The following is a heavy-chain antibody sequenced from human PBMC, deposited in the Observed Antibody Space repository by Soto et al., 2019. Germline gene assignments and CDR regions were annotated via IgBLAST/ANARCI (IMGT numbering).Heavy chain of an antibody. CDR1: GGSISSGDYS. Sequence: SETLSLTCAVSGGSISSGDYSWSWIRQPPGKGLEWIGYIYHSGSTYYNPSLKSRVAISVDTSKNQFSLQLTSVTAADSGVYYCRRSSRYGTDVWGQGTTVTVSS. V-gene: IGHV4-30-2*05. CDR2: IYHSGST. CDR3: RRSSRYGTDV. J-gene: IGHJ6*02. D-gene: IGHD6-13*01.